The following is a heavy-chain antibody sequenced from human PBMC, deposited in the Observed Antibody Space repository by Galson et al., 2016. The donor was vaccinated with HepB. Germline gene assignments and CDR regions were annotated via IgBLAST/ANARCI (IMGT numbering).Heavy chain of an antibody. CDR3: ARYGVYGSYYAMDV. D-gene: IGHD4-17*01. CDR2: IYSAVST. V-gene: IGHV3-53*01. J-gene: IGHJ6*02. Sequence: SLRLSCAASGFTVSSTFMTWVRQAPGKGLEWVSVIYSAVSTYYADSVKGRFTISRDNSKNMLYLQMNSLRVDYTAVYYCARYGVYGSYYAMDVWAKGPRSPSP. CDR1: GFTVSSTF.